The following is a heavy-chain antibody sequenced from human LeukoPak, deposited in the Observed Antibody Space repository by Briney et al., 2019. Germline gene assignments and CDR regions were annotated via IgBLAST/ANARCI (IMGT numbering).Heavy chain of an antibody. J-gene: IGHJ3*02. CDR3: AREGVQTTVDAFDI. Sequence: PGGSLRLSCAASGFTLKIYPMHWVRQTPGKGLEWLSVISHDGSDKNNADSGEGRFIISRDNSKNTVFLQLNSLRPEDTAMYYCAREGVQTTVDAFDIWGLGTMVIVSS. CDR2: ISHDGSDK. CDR1: GFTLKIYP. V-gene: IGHV3-30*04. D-gene: IGHD4-17*01.